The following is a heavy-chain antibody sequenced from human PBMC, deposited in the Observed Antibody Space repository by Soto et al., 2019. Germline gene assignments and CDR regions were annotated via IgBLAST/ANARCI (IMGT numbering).Heavy chain of an antibody. CDR1: VFTFSSYA. V-gene: IGHV3-23*01. CDR3: AKDHGVFRGTDV. Sequence: EVQLLESGGGLVQPGGSLRLSCAASVFTFSSYAMSWVRQAPGKGLEWVSAISGSGGSTYYADSVKGRFTISRDNSKNTLYLQMNSLRAEDTAVYYCAKDHGVFRGTDVWGQGTTVTVSS. CDR2: ISGSGGST. D-gene: IGHD6-13*01. J-gene: IGHJ6*02.